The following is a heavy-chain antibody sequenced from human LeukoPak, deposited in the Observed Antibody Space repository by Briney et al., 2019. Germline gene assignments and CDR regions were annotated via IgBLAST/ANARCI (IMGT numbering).Heavy chain of an antibody. J-gene: IGHJ5*02. CDR2: FYDSGDF. CDR3: ARHTSGIAAAGHAWFDP. CDR1: GGSISGHH. Sequence: PSQTLSLTCTVSGGSISGHHWTWIRQPPGTGLEWIGYFYDSGDFNYNPSLKSRVTISIDMSNNQFSLRMSSVTAADTAVYYCARHTSGIAAAGHAWFDPWGQGTLVTVSS. V-gene: IGHV4-59*08. D-gene: IGHD6-13*01.